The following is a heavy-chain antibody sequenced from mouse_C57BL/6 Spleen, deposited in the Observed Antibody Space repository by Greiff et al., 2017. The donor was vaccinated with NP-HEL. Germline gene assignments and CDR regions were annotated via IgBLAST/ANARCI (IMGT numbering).Heavy chain of an antibody. V-gene: IGHV1-82*01. CDR1: GYAFSSSW. CDR3: ARDYGSPHWYFDV. Sequence: QVQLQQSGPELVKPGASVKISCKASGYAFSSSWMNWVKQRPGKGLEWIGRIYPGDGDTNCNGKFKGKATLTADKSSSTAYMQLSSLTSEDSAVYFCARDYGSPHWYFDVWGTGTTVTVSS. J-gene: IGHJ1*03. CDR2: IYPGDGDT. D-gene: IGHD1-1*01.